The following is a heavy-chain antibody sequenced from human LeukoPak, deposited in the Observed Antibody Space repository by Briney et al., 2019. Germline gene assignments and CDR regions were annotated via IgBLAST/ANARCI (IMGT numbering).Heavy chain of an antibody. Sequence: GASVKLSCKAFGYTFTGYWMHWVRQAPGQGPEWMGVISPSGGSTIYAQKFKGRVTLTRDMSTSTDYLELSSLRSDDTAVYYCARVGHYYDSSGYLDAFDIWGQGTMVTVSS. J-gene: IGHJ3*02. D-gene: IGHD3-22*01. CDR2: ISPSGGST. CDR1: GYTFTGYW. CDR3: ARVGHYYDSSGYLDAFDI. V-gene: IGHV1-46*01.